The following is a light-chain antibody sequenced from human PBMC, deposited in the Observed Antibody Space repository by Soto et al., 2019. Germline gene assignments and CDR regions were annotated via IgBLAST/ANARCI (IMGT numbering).Light chain of an antibody. CDR2: EVS. V-gene: IGLV2-14*01. J-gene: IGLJ2*01. CDR3: SSYTSSSTLGV. Sequence: QSALTQPASVSGSPGQSITISCTGTSSVVGGYNYVSWYQQHPGKAPKLMIYEVSNRPSGVSNRFSGSKSGNTASLTISGLQAEDEADYYCSSYTSSSTLGVFGGGTQLTVL. CDR1: SSVVGGYNY.